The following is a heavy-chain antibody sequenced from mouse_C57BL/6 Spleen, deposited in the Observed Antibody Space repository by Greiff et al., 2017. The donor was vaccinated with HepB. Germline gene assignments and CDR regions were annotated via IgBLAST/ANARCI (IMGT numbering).Heavy chain of an antibody. CDR2: IYPGSGNT. CDR3: ARRGGSSYEGYYFDY. V-gene: IGHV1-84*01. J-gene: IGHJ2*01. CDR1: GYTFTDYY. D-gene: IGHD1-1*01. Sequence: LEESGPELVKPGASVKISCKASGYTFTDYYINWVKQRPGQGLEWIGWIYPGSGNTKYNEKFKGKATLTVDTSSSTAYMQLSSLTSEDSAVYFCARRGGSSYEGYYFDYWGQGTTLTVSS.